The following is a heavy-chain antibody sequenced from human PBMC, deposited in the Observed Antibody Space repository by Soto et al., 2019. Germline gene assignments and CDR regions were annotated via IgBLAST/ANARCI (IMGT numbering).Heavy chain of an antibody. D-gene: IGHD3-10*01. J-gene: IGHJ5*02. V-gene: IGHV3-13*01. CDR2: IGTLSDT. CDR3: ARGRSFSYDSTPPPMFDP. Sequence: GGSLRLSCTVSGFTFSTFDIHWVRQAPGKGLEWVSGIGTLSDTFYAASVQGRFTISRQNAKNSVYLQMNSLRAGDTAFYYCARGRSFSYDSTPPPMFDPWGQGTLVTVSS. CDR1: GFTFSTFD.